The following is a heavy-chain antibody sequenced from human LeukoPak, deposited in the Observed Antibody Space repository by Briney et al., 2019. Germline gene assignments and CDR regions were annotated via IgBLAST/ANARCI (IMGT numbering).Heavy chain of an antibody. J-gene: IGHJ2*01. V-gene: IGHV1-46*01. CDR3: ARSSTVTVARWHFDL. Sequence: ASVKVSCKASGYTFTFYYIHWVRQAPGLGLEWMGKIHPSCGSTSYPQRFQGRVTMTRDTSTSTVYMELSSLESEDTAVYFCARSSTVTVARWHFDLWGRGTLVTVSS. D-gene: IGHD4-17*01. CDR2: IHPSCGST. CDR1: GYTFTFYY.